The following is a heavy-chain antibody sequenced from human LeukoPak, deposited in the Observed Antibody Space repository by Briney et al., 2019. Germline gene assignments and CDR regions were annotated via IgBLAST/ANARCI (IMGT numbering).Heavy chain of an antibody. Sequence: ASVKVSCKVSGYTFTDYYMHWVQQAPGKGLEWMGLVDPEDGETIYAEKFQGRVTITADTSTDTAYMELSRLRSDDTAVYYCARGRDGYNLDYWGQGTLVTVSS. CDR2: VDPEDGET. CDR1: GYTFTDYY. D-gene: IGHD5-24*01. V-gene: IGHV1-69-2*01. CDR3: ARGRDGYNLDY. J-gene: IGHJ4*02.